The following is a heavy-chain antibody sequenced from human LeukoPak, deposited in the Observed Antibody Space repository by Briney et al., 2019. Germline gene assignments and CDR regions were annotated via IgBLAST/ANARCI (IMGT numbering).Heavy chain of an antibody. CDR1: GGSISSGGYY. Sequence: SETLSLTCTVSGGSISSGGYYWSWIRQHPGKGLEWIGYIYYSRSTYYNPSLKSRVTISVDTSKNQFSLKLSSVTAADTAVYYCARAPPDYYDSSAPPDYWGQGTLVTVSS. CDR2: IYYSRST. D-gene: IGHD3-22*01. V-gene: IGHV4-31*03. CDR3: ARAPPDYYDSSAPPDY. J-gene: IGHJ4*02.